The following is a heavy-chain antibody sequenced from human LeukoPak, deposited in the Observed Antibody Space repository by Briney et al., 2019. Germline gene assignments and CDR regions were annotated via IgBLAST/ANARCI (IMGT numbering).Heavy chain of an antibody. Sequence: SETLSLTCTVSGGSISSSSYYWGWIRQPPGKGLEWIGSIYYSGSTYYNPSLKSRVTISVDTYKNQFSLKLSSVTAADTAVYYCARLVASITSFDYWGQGTLVTVSS. CDR2: IYYSGST. CDR1: GGSISSSSYY. D-gene: IGHD2-21*01. J-gene: IGHJ4*02. CDR3: ARLVASITSFDY. V-gene: IGHV4-39*01.